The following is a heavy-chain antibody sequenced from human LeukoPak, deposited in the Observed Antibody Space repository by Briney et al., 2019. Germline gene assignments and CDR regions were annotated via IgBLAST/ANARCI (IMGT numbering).Heavy chain of an antibody. D-gene: IGHD3-10*01. Sequence: PGGSLRLSCAASGLSISNDWMSWVRQAPGKGLEWVARIKSKNAGETTDYAEPVKGRFTISRDDSHNTLYLQMNSLTTEDTAVYYCTLIQGWGAGSYYRDFWGQGTLVTVSS. J-gene: IGHJ4*02. CDR1: GLSISNDW. CDR3: TLIQGWGAGSYYRDF. CDR2: IKSKNAGETT. V-gene: IGHV3-15*01.